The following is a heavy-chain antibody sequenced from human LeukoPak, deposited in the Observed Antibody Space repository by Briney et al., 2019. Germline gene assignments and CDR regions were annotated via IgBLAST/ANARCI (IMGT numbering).Heavy chain of an antibody. Sequence: SVTVSCKASGGTFSSYAFSWVRQAPGQGLEWMGGIMPIFGKANYAQKFQGRVTITADESTSTAYMELNSLRSEDTAMYYCARDWGMGPSSSWAWGQGTLVTVSS. D-gene: IGHD6-13*01. V-gene: IGHV1-69*13. CDR2: IMPIFGKA. CDR3: ARDWGMGPSSSWA. J-gene: IGHJ5*02. CDR1: GGTFSSYA.